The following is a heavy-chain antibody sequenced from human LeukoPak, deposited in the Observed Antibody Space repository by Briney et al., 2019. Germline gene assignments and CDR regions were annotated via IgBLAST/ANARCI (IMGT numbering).Heavy chain of an antibody. J-gene: IGHJ4*02. CDR2: IWYDGSNK. V-gene: IGHV3-33*01. CDR1: GFTFSSYG. D-gene: IGHD3/OR15-3a*01. Sequence: GRSLRLSCAASGFTFSSYGMHWVRQAPGKGLEWVAVIWYDGSNKYYADSVKGRFTISRDDSKNTLYLQMNSLRAEDTAVYYCARDGLDPDYWGQGTLVTVSS. CDR3: ARDGLDPDY.